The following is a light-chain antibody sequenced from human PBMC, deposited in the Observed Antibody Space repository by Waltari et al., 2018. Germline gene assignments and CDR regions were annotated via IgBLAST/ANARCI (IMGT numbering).Light chain of an antibody. CDR2: GAS. CDR3: QQYNNWPPQDT. Sequence: EIVMTQSPATLSVSPGERATLSCRTSQSVSTNLAWYQQKPGQATRLRIYGASTRATDIPARFSGSGSGTEFTLTISSLQSEDFAIYYCQQYNNWPPQDTFGQGTKLEIK. V-gene: IGKV3-15*01. J-gene: IGKJ2*01. CDR1: QSVSTN.